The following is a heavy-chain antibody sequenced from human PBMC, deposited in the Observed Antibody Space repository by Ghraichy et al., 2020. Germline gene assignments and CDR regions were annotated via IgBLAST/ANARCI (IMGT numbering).Heavy chain of an antibody. CDR1: GFTFSSYG. Sequence: GGSLRLSCAASGFTFSSYGMHWVRQAPGKGLEWVAVIWYDGSNKYYADSVKGRFTISRDNSKNTLYLQMNSLRAEDTAVYYCAREGSFGYYDRRNKDPLAYWYFDLWGRGTLVTVSS. V-gene: IGHV3-33*01. CDR2: IWYDGSNK. J-gene: IGHJ2*01. D-gene: IGHD3-10*02. CDR3: AREGSFGYYDRRNKDPLAYWYFDL.